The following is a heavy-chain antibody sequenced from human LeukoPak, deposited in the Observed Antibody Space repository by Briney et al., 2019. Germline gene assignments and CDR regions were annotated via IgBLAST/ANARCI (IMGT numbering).Heavy chain of an antibody. CDR2: IKQDGSEN. CDR3: ARTDSSGYDGY. D-gene: IGHD3-22*01. V-gene: IGHV3-7*05. CDR1: GFTFSSYW. Sequence: GGSLRLSCAASGFTFSSYWMNWVRQAPGKGLEWVANIKQDGSENYYVDSVKGRFTISRDNAKNSLYLQMNSLRVEDTAVYYCARTDSSGYDGYWGQGTLVTVSS. J-gene: IGHJ4*02.